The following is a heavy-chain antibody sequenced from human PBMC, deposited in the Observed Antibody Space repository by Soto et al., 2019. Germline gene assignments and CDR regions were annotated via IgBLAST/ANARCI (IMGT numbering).Heavy chain of an antibody. Sequence: ASVKVSCKASGGTFSSYAISWVRQAPGQGLEWMGGIIPIFGTANYAQKFQGRVTITADESTSTAYMELSSLRSEDTAVYYCARAQGDIVVVPAAMVYYYGMDVWGQGTTVTVSS. J-gene: IGHJ6*02. CDR1: GGTFSSYA. CDR3: ARAQGDIVVVPAAMVYYYGMDV. CDR2: IIPIFGTA. V-gene: IGHV1-69*13. D-gene: IGHD2-2*01.